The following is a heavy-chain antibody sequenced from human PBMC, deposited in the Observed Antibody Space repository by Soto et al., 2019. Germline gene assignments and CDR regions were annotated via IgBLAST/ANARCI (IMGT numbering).Heavy chain of an antibody. CDR3: ARRWGTYSSASLDY. Sequence: LRLSCATSGFSFTHYSINWVRQAPGKGLEWVAFKSYDGTTEYYADSVKGRFTISRDNSKRMVYLQMNSLTSEDTALYYCARRWGTYSSASLDYWGLGTLVTVSS. J-gene: IGHJ4*02. CDR1: GFSFTHYS. CDR2: KSYDGTTE. V-gene: IGHV3-30*04. D-gene: IGHD6-19*01.